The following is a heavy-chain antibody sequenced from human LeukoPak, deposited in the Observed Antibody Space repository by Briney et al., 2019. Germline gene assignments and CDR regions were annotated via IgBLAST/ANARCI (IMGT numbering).Heavy chain of an antibody. V-gene: IGHV3-30-3*01. CDR3: ARGQVGYYDILTGYM. J-gene: IGHJ4*02. D-gene: IGHD3-9*01. CDR1: GFTFSSYA. Sequence: GRSLRLSCAASGFTFSSYAMHWVRQAPGKGLEWVAVISYDGSNKYYADSVKGRFTISRDNSKNTLYLQTNSLRAEDTAVYYCARGQVGYYDILTGYMWGQGTLVTVSS. CDR2: ISYDGSNK.